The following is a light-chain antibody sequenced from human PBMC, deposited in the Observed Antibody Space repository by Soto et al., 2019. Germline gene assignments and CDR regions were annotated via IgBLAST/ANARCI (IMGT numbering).Light chain of an antibody. CDR1: RDVYINA. CDR3: QQYGALPFT. V-gene: IGKV3-20*01. J-gene: IGKJ3*01. Sequence: VVLTQSPATLSLSPGEPATLSCRASRDVYINALAWYQQKPGRTPTLLIYGASTRATGIPDRFSATGSGTEFSLTTSSVEPEDFAVYCCQQYGALPFTFGAGTRMEI. CDR2: GAS.